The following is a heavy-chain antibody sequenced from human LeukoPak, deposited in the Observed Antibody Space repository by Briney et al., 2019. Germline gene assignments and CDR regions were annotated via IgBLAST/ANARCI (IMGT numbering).Heavy chain of an antibody. Sequence: ASETLSLTCTVSGGSISSATYYWGWIRQPPGKGLEWIGSMYHSGSTYYNPSLKSRVTISIDTSKNQFSLKLSSVTAADTAVYYCARTGWTVVTPENSWGQGTLVTVSS. J-gene: IGHJ4*02. CDR1: GGSISSATYY. CDR2: MYHSGST. V-gene: IGHV4-39*07. D-gene: IGHD4-23*01. CDR3: ARTGWTVVTPENS.